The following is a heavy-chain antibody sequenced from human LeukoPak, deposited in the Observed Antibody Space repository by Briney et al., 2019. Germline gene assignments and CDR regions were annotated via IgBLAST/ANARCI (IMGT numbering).Heavy chain of an antibody. V-gene: IGHV4-4*07. CDR3: ARLDFSERGY. D-gene: IGHD3-3*01. CDR2: MYTNGRT. CDR1: GGSISRAY. Sequence: KPSETLSLTCTVSGGSISRAYWNWVRQPAGKGLEWIGRMYTNGRTNYNPSLKSRVSMSRGTSKNHFSLKVTSVTAADTAVYYCARLDFSERGYWGQGTQVTVSS. J-gene: IGHJ4*02.